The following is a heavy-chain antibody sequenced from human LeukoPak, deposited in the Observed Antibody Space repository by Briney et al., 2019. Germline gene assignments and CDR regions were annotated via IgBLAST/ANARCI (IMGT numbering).Heavy chain of an antibody. D-gene: IGHD3-3*01. CDR2: ISGSGVSP. CDR3: AKLMRSEIFGVGLYFDC. V-gene: IGHV3-23*01. CDR1: GFTFSSYA. Sequence: GGSLRLSCAASGFTFSSYAMSWVRQAPGKGLEWVSAISGSGVSPYYADSVKGRLTISRDNSKNTLHLQMNNLRAEDTAVYYCAKLMRSEIFGVGLYFDCWGQGTLVTVSS. J-gene: IGHJ4*02.